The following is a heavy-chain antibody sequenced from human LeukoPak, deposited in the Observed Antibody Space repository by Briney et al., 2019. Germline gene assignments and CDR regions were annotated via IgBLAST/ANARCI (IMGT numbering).Heavy chain of an antibody. CDR1: GFTFSSYS. CDR2: ISSSSSYI. CDR3: ARARQQLYYYYYMDV. J-gene: IGHJ6*03. Sequence: GGSLRLSRAASGFTFSSYSMNWVRQAPGKGLEWVSSISSSSSYIYYADSVKGRLTISRDNAKNSLYLQMNSLRAEDTAVYYCARARQQLYYYYYMDVWGKGTTVTVSS. D-gene: IGHD6-13*01. V-gene: IGHV3-21*01.